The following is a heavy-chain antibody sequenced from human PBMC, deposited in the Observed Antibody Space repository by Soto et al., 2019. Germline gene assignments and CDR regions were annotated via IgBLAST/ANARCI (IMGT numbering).Heavy chain of an antibody. CDR2: INPNSGGT. CDR3: AREYSSSSAQDY. V-gene: IGHV1-2*04. J-gene: IGHJ4*02. D-gene: IGHD6-6*01. Sequence: ASVKVSCKASGYTFTGYYMHWVLQAPGQGLEWMGWINPNSGGTNYAQKFQGWVTMTRDTSISTAYMELSRLRSDDTAVYYCAREYSSSSAQDYWGQGTLVTVSS. CDR1: GYTFTGYY.